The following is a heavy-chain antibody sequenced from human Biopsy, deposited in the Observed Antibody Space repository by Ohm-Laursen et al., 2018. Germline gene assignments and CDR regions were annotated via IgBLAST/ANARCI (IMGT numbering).Heavy chain of an antibody. D-gene: IGHD3-22*01. CDR1: DGSINSNDYY. CDR3: VRGVDYYDPYHYYALDV. J-gene: IGHJ6*02. Sequence: SETLSLTCTVSDGSINSNDYYWGWIRQTLGKGLEWIGEINHSGRTNYNPSLKSRVTISVDTSKNQFSLKVRSVTAADTAVYYCVRGVDYYDPYHYYALDVWGQGTTVTVSS. CDR2: INHSGRT. V-gene: IGHV4-39*07.